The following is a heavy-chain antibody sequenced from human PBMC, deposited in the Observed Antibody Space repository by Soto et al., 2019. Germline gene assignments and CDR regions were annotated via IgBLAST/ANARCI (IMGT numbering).Heavy chain of an antibody. V-gene: IGHV3-23*01. Sequence: GGSLRLSCAASGFTFSSYAMSWVRQAPGKGLEWVSAISGSGGSTYYADSVKGRFTISRDNSKNTLYLQMNSLRAEDTAVYYCAKEAPVVITGTTSTTDAFDIWGQGTMVTVSS. D-gene: IGHD1-7*01. J-gene: IGHJ3*02. CDR1: GFTFSSYA. CDR2: ISGSGGST. CDR3: AKEAPVVITGTTSTTDAFDI.